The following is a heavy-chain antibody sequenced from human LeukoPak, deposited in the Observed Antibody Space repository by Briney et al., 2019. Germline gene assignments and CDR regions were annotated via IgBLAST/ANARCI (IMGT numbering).Heavy chain of an antibody. Sequence: PSETLSLTCTVSGGSISSSSYCWGWIRQPPGKGLEWIGSIYYSGSTYYNPSLKSRVTISVDTSKNQFSLKLSSVTAADTAVYYCARSHSSSWYSYYFDYWGQGTLVTVSS. CDR1: GGSISSSSYC. V-gene: IGHV4-39*07. CDR2: IYYSGST. J-gene: IGHJ4*02. D-gene: IGHD6-13*01. CDR3: ARSHSSSWYSYYFDY.